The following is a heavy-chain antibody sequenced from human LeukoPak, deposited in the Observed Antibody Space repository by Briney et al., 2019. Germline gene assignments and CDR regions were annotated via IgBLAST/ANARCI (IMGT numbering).Heavy chain of an antibody. Sequence: TGGSLRLSCAASGFTFSSYWMSGVRHAPGKGLEWVANIRQDGSEKYYVDSVKGRFTISRDNAQNSLYLQMSSLRAEDTAVYYCARDYGVVGLFDPWGQGTLVTVSS. CDR3: ARDYGVVGLFDP. D-gene: IGHD4-17*01. J-gene: IGHJ5*02. CDR2: IRQDGSEK. CDR1: GFTFSSYW. V-gene: IGHV3-7*03.